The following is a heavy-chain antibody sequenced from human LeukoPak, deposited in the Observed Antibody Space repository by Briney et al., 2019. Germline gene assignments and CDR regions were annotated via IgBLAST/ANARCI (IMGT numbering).Heavy chain of an antibody. CDR2: ISGSGGST. D-gene: IGHD3-10*01. Sequence: PGGSLRLSCAASGFTFSSYGMSWVRQAPGKGLEWVSGISGSGGSTYYADSVKGRFTISRDNSKNTLYLQMNSLRAEDTAVYYCAKDQITMVRGVIRSAPFDYWGQGTLVTVSS. V-gene: IGHV3-23*01. CDR3: AKDQITMVRGVIRSAPFDY. CDR1: GFTFSSYG. J-gene: IGHJ4*02.